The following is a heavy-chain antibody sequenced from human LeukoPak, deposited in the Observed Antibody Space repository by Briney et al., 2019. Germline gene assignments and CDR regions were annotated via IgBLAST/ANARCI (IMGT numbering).Heavy chain of an antibody. CDR1: GGSISSYY. V-gene: IGHV4-59*01. D-gene: IGHD1-26*01. J-gene: IGHJ4*02. CDR3: ARADLRWELPRDY. CDR2: IYYSGST. Sequence: SETLSLTCTVSGGSISSYYWSWIRQPPGKGLEWIGYIYYSGSTNYNPSLKSRVTISVDTSKNQFSLKLSSVTAADTAVYYCARADLRWELPRDYWGQGTLVTVSS.